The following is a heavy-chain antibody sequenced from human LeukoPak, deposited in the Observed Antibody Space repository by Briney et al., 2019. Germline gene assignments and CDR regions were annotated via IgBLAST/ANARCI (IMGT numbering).Heavy chain of an antibody. CDR2: IYYSGTT. J-gene: IGHJ4*02. CDR1: GGSISSRSYY. V-gene: IGHV4-39*01. D-gene: IGHD2-2*02. Sequence: SETLSLTCTASGGSISSRSYYWGWIRQPPGKGLERIGSIYYSGTTYYKPSLKSRVTISVDTSKNQFSLRLRSVTAADTAVYYCARHGKVEPTAIRYWGQGTLVTVSP. CDR3: ARHGKVEPTAIRY.